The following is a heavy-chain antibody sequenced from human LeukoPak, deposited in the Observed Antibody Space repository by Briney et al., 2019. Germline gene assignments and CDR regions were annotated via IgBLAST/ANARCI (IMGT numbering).Heavy chain of an antibody. J-gene: IGHJ4*02. CDR1: GFTFSSYD. V-gene: IGHV3-13*01. CDR3: ARVAPRGYFDY. D-gene: IGHD3-10*01. Sequence: GGSLRLSCAASGFTFSSYDMHWVRQATGKGLEWVSAIGTAGDTYYPGSVKGRFTISRENAKNSLYLQMNSLRAEDTAVYYCARVAPRGYFDYWGQGTLVIVSS. CDR2: IGTAGDT.